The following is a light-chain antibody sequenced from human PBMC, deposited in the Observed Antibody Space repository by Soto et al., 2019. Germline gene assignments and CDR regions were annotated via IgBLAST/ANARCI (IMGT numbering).Light chain of an antibody. V-gene: IGKV3-20*01. CDR3: QQYSSSPIT. J-gene: IGKJ5*01. Sequence: EIVLTQSPATLSLSPGERATLSCRASQSVSTYLAWYQQKPGQAPRLLIYGASSRATGIPDRFSGGGSGTDFSLTISRLDPEDFAVYYCQQYSSSPITFGQGTRLEIK. CDR2: GAS. CDR1: QSVSTY.